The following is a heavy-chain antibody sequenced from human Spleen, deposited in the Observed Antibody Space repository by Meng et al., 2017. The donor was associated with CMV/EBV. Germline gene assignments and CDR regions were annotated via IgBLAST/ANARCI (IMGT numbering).Heavy chain of an antibody. CDR1: GFTFSNYG. J-gene: IGHJ3*02. CDR3: AKDDYRTPPPDAFDI. D-gene: IGHD4-11*01. Sequence: GESLKISCAASGFTFSNYGMHWVRLAPGKGLEWVAVIWYDGKTKYYADSVKGRFSISRDNSKYTLYLQMNSLRADDTAVYYCAKDDYRTPPPDAFDIWGQGTMVTVSS. V-gene: IGHV3-33*06. CDR2: IWYDGKTK.